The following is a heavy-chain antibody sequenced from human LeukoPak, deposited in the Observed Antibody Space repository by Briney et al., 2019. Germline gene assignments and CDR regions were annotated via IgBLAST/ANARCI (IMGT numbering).Heavy chain of an antibody. V-gene: IGHV4-39*01. D-gene: IGHD6-19*01. J-gene: IGHJ4*02. CDR2: IYYSGST. Sequence: KPSETLSLTCTVSGGSISSSSYYWGWIRQPPGKGLEWIGSIYYSGSTYYNPSLKSRVTISVDTSKNQFSLKLSSVTAADTAVYYCARHVAYNGGWAYFDYWGQGTLVTVSS. CDR3: ARHVAYNGGWAYFDY. CDR1: GGSISSSSYY.